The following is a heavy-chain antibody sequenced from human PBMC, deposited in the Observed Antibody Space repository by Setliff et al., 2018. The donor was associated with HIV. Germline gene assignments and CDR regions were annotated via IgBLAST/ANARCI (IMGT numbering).Heavy chain of an antibody. J-gene: IGHJ6*03. Sequence: PSETLSLPCTVSGGSLSSGSYYWSWIRQPAGKGLERIGRIYTSGSTDYNPSLKSRVTISVDTSKNQFSLKLSAVTAADTAVYYCSSLYYYDSRGYTLYMDVWGKGTTVTVSS. CDR3: SSLYYYDSRGYTLYMDV. V-gene: IGHV4-61*02. D-gene: IGHD3-22*01. CDR1: GGSLSSGSYY. CDR2: IYTSGST.